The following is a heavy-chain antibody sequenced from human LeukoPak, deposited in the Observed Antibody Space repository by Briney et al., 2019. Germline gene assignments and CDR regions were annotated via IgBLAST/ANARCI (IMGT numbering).Heavy chain of an antibody. CDR3: ARDNSYGFMGCMDY. D-gene: IGHD5-18*01. CDR1: GFAFSTYG. J-gene: IGHJ4*02. Sequence: PGGSLRLSCAASGFAFSTYGMHWVRQAPGKGLEWVAFTRYDGSHSEYEDSVKGRFSIAREDAKSTLYLQMNSLRAEDTGVYYCARDNSYGFMGCMDYWGQGTRVTVSS. CDR2: TRYDGSHS. V-gene: IGHV3-30*02.